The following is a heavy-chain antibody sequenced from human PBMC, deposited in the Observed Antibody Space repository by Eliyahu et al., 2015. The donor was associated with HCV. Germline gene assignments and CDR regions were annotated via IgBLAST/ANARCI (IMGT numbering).Heavy chain of an antibody. CDR2: IYYTGST. CDR3: ARSPDLSGYYIHY. CDR1: GASXSSAGYY. V-gene: IGHV4-31*03. Sequence: QVQLQESGPGLVKPSXTLSLTCSVSGASXSSAGYYWSWLRQHPGKGLEWIGYIYYTGSTYYTPSLKSRVTISVDTSKNELSLKLSSVTAADTAVYYCARSPDLSGYYIHYWGQGTLVTVSS. D-gene: IGHD3-22*01. J-gene: IGHJ4*02.